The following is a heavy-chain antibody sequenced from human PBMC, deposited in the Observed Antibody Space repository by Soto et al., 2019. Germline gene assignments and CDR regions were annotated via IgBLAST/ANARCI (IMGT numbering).Heavy chain of an antibody. J-gene: IGHJ5*01. CDR3: ATLQTYVNWFDP. CDR1: GFTFSSYW. Sequence: GGSLRLSCGASGFTFSSYWMSWVRQAPGKGLEWVANIKQDGSEKYYVDSVKGRFTISRDNAKNSLYLQMNSLRAEETAVYYCATLQTYVNWFDPWGQGTLVTVSS. CDR2: IKQDGSEK. V-gene: IGHV3-7*01. D-gene: IGHD3-16*01.